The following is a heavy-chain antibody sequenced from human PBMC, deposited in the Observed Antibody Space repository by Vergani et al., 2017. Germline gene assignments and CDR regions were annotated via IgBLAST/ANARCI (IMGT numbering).Heavy chain of an antibody. Sequence: QLQLQESGPGLVKPSATLSLTCSVSGASIRSSNYYWVWIPQPPGKGLEWIASIYYSGSTYYNPSLKSRVTISLDTSKNQFSLKLSSVTAADTAVYFCARHSTVEWLVKLGWIDPWGKGILVTVSS. D-gene: IGHD6-19*01. CDR3: ARHSTVEWLVKLGWIDP. CDR2: IYYSGST. CDR1: GASIRSSNYY. V-gene: IGHV4-39*01. J-gene: IGHJ5*02.